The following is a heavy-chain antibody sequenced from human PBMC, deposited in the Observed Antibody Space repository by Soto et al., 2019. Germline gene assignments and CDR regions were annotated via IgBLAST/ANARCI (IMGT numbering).Heavy chain of an antibody. CDR1: GFTFSSYW. V-gene: IGHV3-74*01. D-gene: IGHD3-10*01. CDR3: ARNSLIAYYYGSGTHPRFDP. Sequence: GGSLRLSCAASGFTFSSYWMHWVRQAPGKGLVWVSRINSDGSSTSYADSVKGRFTISRDNAKNTLYLQMNSLRAEDTAVYYCARNSLIAYYYGSGTHPRFDPWGQGTLVTVS. CDR2: INSDGSST. J-gene: IGHJ5*02.